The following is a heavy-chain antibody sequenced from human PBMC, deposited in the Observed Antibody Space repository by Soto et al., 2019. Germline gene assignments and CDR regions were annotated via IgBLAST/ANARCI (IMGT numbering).Heavy chain of an antibody. J-gene: IGHJ6*02. CDR3: ARGGATKIVVTTYYGMDV. Sequence: QVQLGQSGAEVKKPGSSVKVSCKAFGGSLSNYGISWVRQAPGQELAWKGAIIPVFGTPNYAQKFQDRVTITADGSTNTVYMAVRSLASEDSAVYYCARGGATKIVVTTYYGMDVWGQGTTVNVSS. V-gene: IGHV1-69*12. CDR1: GGSLSNYG. CDR2: IIPVFGTP. D-gene: IGHD3-22*01.